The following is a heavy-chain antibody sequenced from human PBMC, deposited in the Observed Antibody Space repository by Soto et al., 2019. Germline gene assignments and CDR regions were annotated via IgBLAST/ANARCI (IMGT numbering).Heavy chain of an antibody. Sequence: PSETLSLTCTVSGGSISSYYWSWIRQPPGKGLEWIGYIYYSGSTNYNPSLKSRVTISVDTSKNQFSLKLSSVTAADTAVYYCARGSSSWYFDYWGQGTLVTVSS. V-gene: IGHV4-59*01. CDR1: GGSISSYY. D-gene: IGHD6-13*01. CDR3: ARGSSSWYFDY. CDR2: IYYSGST. J-gene: IGHJ4*02.